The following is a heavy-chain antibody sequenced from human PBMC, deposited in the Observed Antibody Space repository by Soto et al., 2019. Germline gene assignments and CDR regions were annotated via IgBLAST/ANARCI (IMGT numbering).Heavy chain of an antibody. Sequence: VKVSCKASGGTFSSYAISWVRQAPGQGLEWMGGIIPIFGTANYAQKFQGRVTITADKSTSTAYMELSSLRSEDTAVYYCASVYYDSSGYYSDFDYWGQGTLVTVSS. CDR2: IIPIFGTA. CDR1: GGTFSSYA. D-gene: IGHD3-22*01. J-gene: IGHJ4*02. V-gene: IGHV1-69*13. CDR3: ASVYYDSSGYYSDFDY.